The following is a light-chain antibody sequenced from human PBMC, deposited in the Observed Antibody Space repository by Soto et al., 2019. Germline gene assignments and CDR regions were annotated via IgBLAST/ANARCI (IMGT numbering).Light chain of an antibody. V-gene: IGLV2-8*01. CDR3: SSYAGSNQGV. CDR2: EVS. J-gene: IGLJ1*01. CDR1: SSDIGAYNY. Sequence: QSALTQPPSASGSPGQSVTISCTGTSSDIGAYNYVSWYQQHPDKAPKLMIYEVSKRPSGVPDRFSGSKSGNTASLTVSGLQAEDEADYYCSSYAGSNQGVFGTGTKLTVL.